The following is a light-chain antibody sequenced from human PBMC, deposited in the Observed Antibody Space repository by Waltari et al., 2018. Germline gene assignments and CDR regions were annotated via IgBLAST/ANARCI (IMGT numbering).Light chain of an antibody. CDR2: GAS. CDR3: QQYSSWPPT. V-gene: IGKV3-15*01. Sequence: EIMMTQSPATLSVSPGERATLSCRASQSVSSNLAWHQQKPGQAPRLLIYGASSRATGIPARFSGSESGTEFTLTISSLQSEDFAVYYGQQYSSWPPTFGPGTKVDIK. J-gene: IGKJ3*01. CDR1: QSVSSN.